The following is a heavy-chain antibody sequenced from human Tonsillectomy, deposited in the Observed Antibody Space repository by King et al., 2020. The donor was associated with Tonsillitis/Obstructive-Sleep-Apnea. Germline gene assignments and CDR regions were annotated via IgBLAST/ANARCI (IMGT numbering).Heavy chain of an antibody. CDR3: ARVSFSELPSCTNDVCEGYYYYYMDV. Sequence: VQLQESGPGLVKPSETLSLTCTVSGDSISNYYWSWIRQPPGRGLEWFGYIYYSASTNYNPPLKSRVTISVDTSRNQFSLKLSSVTAAAPAVYYCARVSFSELPSCTNDVCEGYYYYYMDVWGKGTTVTVPS. J-gene: IGHJ6*03. CDR1: GDSISNYY. V-gene: IGHV4-59*13. D-gene: IGHD2-8*01. CDR2: IYYSAST.